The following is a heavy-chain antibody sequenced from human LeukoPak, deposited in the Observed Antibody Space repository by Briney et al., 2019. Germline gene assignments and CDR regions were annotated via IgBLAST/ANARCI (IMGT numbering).Heavy chain of an antibody. CDR3: ARDTTGTAPGDY. V-gene: IGHV1-69*10. D-gene: IGHD1-1*01. CDR1: GGTFISYT. J-gene: IGHJ4*02. Sequence: GASVKVSCKASGGTFISYTISWVRQAPGQGLEWMGGIIPILGIANYAQKFQGRVTITTDKYTSTAYMELSSLRSEDTAAYYCARDTTGTAPGDYWGQGTLVTVSS. CDR2: IIPILGIA.